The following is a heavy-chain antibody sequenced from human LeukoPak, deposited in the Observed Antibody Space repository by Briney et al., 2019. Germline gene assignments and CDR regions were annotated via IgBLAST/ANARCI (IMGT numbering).Heavy chain of an antibody. J-gene: IGHJ5*02. CDR1: GGSISSSSYY. D-gene: IGHD2-8*01. CDR3: ARAQAIVLMVYAHFWFDP. CDR2: IYYSGST. Sequence: SETLSLTCTVSGGSISSSSYYWGWIRQPPGKGLEWIGSIYYSGSTYYNPSLKSRVTISVDTSKNQFSLKLSSVTAADTAVYYCARAQAIVLMVYAHFWFDPRVQGTLVTVSS. V-gene: IGHV4-39*07.